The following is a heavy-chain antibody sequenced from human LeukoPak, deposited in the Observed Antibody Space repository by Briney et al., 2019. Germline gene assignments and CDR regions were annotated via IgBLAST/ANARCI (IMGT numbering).Heavy chain of an antibody. CDR3: ARDYEVGATNYFDY. V-gene: IGHV3-33*01. D-gene: IGHD1-26*01. Sequence: GGSLRLSCTASGFIFSNYGLHWVRQAPGKGLEWVAVIWYDGSKQYYADPVKGRFTISRDNSKNTLYLQMNSLRAEDTAVYYCARDYEVGATNYFDYWGQGTLVTVSS. J-gene: IGHJ4*02. CDR1: GFIFSNYG. CDR2: IWYDGSKQ.